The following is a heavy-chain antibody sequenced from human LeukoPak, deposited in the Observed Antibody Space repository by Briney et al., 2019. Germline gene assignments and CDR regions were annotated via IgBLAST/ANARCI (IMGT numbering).Heavy chain of an antibody. CDR1: GGSISSYY. V-gene: IGHV4-59*01. Sequence: SGTLSLTCTVSGGSISSYYWSWIRQPPGKGLEWIGYIYYSGSTNYNPSLKSRVTISVDTSKNQFSLKLSSVTAADTAVYYCARVERLTYPLWGQGTMVTVSS. CDR3: ARVERLTYPL. CDR2: IYYSGST. J-gene: IGHJ3*01. D-gene: IGHD2-21*01.